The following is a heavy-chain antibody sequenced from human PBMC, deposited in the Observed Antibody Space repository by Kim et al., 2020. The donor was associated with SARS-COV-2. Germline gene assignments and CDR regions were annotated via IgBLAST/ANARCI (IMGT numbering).Heavy chain of an antibody. CDR3: AKYMVRGLIPYYFDS. V-gene: IGHV3-23*01. J-gene: IGHJ4*02. CDR1: VFSFSTYA. Sequence: GGSLRLSCAASVFSFSTYAMNWVRQAPGKGLEWVSGISGSGDSTYYADSVKGRFTISRDNSKNRLYLQMNSLRAEDTALYYYAKYMVRGLIPYYFDSWGQGTLVTVYS. D-gene: IGHD3-10*01. CDR2: ISGSGDST.